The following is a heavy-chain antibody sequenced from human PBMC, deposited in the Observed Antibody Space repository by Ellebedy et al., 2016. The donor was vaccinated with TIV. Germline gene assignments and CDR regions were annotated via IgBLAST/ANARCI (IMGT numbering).Heavy chain of an antibody. D-gene: IGHD3-9*01. V-gene: IGHV3-48*02. CDR3: ARAREPGYFAYYYYGMDV. CDR2: ISRSGANI. Sequence: GESLKISCAASRLTFSNYVMNWVRQAPGKGLEWVSYISRSGANIYYADSVKGRFTVARDNAKDSLYLQMNGLRDDDTAVYYCARAREPGYFAYYYYGMDVWGQGTTVTVSS. J-gene: IGHJ6*02. CDR1: RLTFSNYV.